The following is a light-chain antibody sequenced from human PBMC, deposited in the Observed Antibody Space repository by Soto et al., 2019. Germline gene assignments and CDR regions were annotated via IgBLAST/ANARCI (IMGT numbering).Light chain of an antibody. CDR3: SSYTSSSTQI. Sequence: QSALTQPASVSGSPGQSITISCTGTSSDVGGYNYVSWYQQHPGKAPKLMIYEVSNRPSGVSNRFSGSKSGNTASLTISGRQAEDEANYYSSSYTSSSTQIFGTGTKVPVL. J-gene: IGLJ1*01. CDR1: SSDVGGYNY. CDR2: EVS. V-gene: IGLV2-14*01.